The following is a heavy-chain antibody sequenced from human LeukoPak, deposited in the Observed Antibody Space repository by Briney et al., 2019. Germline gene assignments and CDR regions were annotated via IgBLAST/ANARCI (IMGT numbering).Heavy chain of an antibody. CDR3: AREGEFEGSYDY. J-gene: IGHJ4*02. V-gene: IGHV4-59*01. Sequence: PSETLSLTCTVSGGSISSYYWSWIRQPPGKGLEWIGYIYYSGSTNYNPSLKSRVTISVDTSKNQFSLKLSSVTAADTAVYYCAREGEFEGSYDYWGQGTLVTVSS. D-gene: IGHD3-16*01. CDR1: GGSISSYY. CDR2: IYYSGST.